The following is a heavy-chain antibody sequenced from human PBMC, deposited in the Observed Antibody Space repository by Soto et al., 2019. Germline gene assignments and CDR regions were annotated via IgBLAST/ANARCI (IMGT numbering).Heavy chain of an antibody. J-gene: IGHJ6*02. CDR2: IYHSGGA. CDR1: GDSITSGCYY. CDR3: ARDYYGAGSQYYYYGMEV. D-gene: IGHD3-10*01. Sequence: SETLSLTCTVSGDSITSGCYYWSWLRQPPGKGLEWIGYIYHSGGASYNPSLRGRAVISIDTSKNQFSLRLNAVTAADTATYYCARDYYGAGSQYYYYGMEVWGQGTTVTVSS. V-gene: IGHV4-31*03.